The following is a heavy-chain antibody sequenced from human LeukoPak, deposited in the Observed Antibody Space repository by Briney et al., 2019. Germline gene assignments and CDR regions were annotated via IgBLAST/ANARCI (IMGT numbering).Heavy chain of an antibody. CDR3: ARQYCSSTSCSPPDI. CDR1: GYSFTSYW. Sequence: GESLKISCKGSGYSFTSYWIGWVRQMPGKGLEWMGFIYPGDSDTRYSPSFQGQVTISADKSISTAYLQWSSLKASDTAMYYCARQYCSSTSCSPPDIWGQGTMVTVSS. D-gene: IGHD2-2*01. V-gene: IGHV5-51*01. J-gene: IGHJ3*02. CDR2: IYPGDSDT.